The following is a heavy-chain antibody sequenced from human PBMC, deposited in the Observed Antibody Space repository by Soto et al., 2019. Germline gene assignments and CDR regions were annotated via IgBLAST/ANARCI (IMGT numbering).Heavy chain of an antibody. V-gene: IGHV1-8*01. D-gene: IGHD6-13*01. J-gene: IGHJ4*02. CDR2: TNPNSGNT. CDR1: GYTFSSYD. CDR3: ARAGGSSWYGDVDY. Sequence: QVQLVQSGAEVKKPGASVKVSCKASGYTFSSYDIHWVRQAPGLGLEWMGWTNPNSGNTGSAQKFQGRVTMTRDMSKNTAYMELSSLRSEGTAIYYCARAGGSSWYGDVDYWGQGTLVTVSS.